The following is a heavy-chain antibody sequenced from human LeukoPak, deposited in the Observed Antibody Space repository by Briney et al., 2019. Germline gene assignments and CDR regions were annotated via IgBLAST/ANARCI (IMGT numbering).Heavy chain of an antibody. CDR1: GGTFSSYA. J-gene: IGHJ4*02. CDR3: AGVGATNLFDY. Sequence: SVKVSCKASGGTFSSYAISWVRQAPGQGLEWMGRIIPILGIANYAQKFQGRVTITADKSTCTAYMELSSLRSEDTAVYYCAGVGATNLFDYWGQGTLVTVSS. V-gene: IGHV1-69*04. D-gene: IGHD1-26*01. CDR2: IIPILGIA.